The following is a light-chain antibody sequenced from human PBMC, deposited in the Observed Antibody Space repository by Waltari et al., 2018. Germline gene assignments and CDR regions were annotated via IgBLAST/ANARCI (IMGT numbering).Light chain of an antibody. CDR2: DVS. CDR1: SRDVGGYNY. J-gene: IGLJ3*02. Sequence: QSALTQPASVSGSPGQSITISCTGTSRDVGGYNYVSWYQQHPGKAPKLMIYDVSKRPSGVSNRFSGSKSGNTASLTISGLQAEDEADYYCCSYAGSSTGFGGGTKLTVL. V-gene: IGLV2-23*02. CDR3: CSYAGSSTG.